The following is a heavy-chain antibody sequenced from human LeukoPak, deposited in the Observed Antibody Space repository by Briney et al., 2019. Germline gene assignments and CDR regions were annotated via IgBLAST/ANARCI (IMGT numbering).Heavy chain of an antibody. J-gene: IGHJ6*02. V-gene: IGHV3-9*01. CDR1: GFTFDDYA. Sequence: PGGSLRLSCAASGFTFDDYAMHWVRQAPGKGLEWVSGISWNSGSIGYADSVKGRFTISRDNAKNSLYLQMNSLRAEDTALYYCARSRDSSGYYYHYYYGMDVWGQGTTVTVSS. D-gene: IGHD3-22*01. CDR2: ISWNSGSI. CDR3: ARSRDSSGYYYHYYYGMDV.